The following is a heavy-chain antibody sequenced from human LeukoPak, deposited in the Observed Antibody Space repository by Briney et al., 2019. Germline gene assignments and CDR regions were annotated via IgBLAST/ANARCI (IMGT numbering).Heavy chain of an antibody. CDR2: IKNDGNDT. Sequence: GGSLRLSCAASGFTFTSHWMHWVRQTPGKGLVWVSGIKNDGNDTAYAGSVKGRFTISRDNAKNTLYLQMDSLRAEDTAVYYCARDMNPTVFDFWGQGTLVTVSS. V-gene: IGHV3-74*01. CDR1: GFTFTSHW. D-gene: IGHD3-16*01. CDR3: ARDMNPTVFDF. J-gene: IGHJ4*02.